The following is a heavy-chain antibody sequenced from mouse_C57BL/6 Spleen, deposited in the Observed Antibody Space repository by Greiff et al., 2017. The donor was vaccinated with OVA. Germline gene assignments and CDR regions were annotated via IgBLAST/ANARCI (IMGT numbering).Heavy chain of an antibody. J-gene: IGHJ4*01. D-gene: IGHD1-1*01. CDR3: ARGPITTVVANSRFYAMDY. V-gene: IGHV5-17*01. Sequence: EVKLVESGGGLVKPGGSLKLSCAASGFTFSDYGMHWVRQAPEKGLEWVAYISSGSSTIYYADTVKGRFTISRDNAKNTLFLQMTSLRSEDTAMYYCARGPITTVVANSRFYAMDYWGQGTSVTVSS. CDR1: GFTFSDYG. CDR2: ISSGSSTI.